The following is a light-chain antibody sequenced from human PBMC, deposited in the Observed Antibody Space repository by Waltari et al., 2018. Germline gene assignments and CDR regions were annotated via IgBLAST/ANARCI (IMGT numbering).Light chain of an antibody. V-gene: IGLV1-40*01. CDR1: SSNIGAGYD. CDR3: QSYDSSLSGYV. Sequence: QSVLTQPPSVSGAPGQRVTISCTGSSSNIGAGYDVHWYQQPPRTAPKLLIFCNRYRPSGVPDRFSGSKAGTSAALAITGLQADDEADYYCQSYDSSLSGYVFGTGTKVTVL. J-gene: IGLJ1*01. CDR2: CNR.